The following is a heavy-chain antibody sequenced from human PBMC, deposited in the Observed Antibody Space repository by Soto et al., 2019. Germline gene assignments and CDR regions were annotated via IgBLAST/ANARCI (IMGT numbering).Heavy chain of an antibody. D-gene: IGHD4-17*01. Sequence: QVQLVEAGGGLVKPGGSLRLSCAASEFIFSDYYMTWIRQAPGKGLEWVSYISNSGSTIYYADSVKGRFTISRDNAKNSLYPQMNSLRAEDTAVYYCARGLAYGDYGWLDPWGQGTLVTVSP. CDR2: ISNSGSTI. V-gene: IGHV3-11*01. CDR3: ARGLAYGDYGWLDP. J-gene: IGHJ5*02. CDR1: EFIFSDYY.